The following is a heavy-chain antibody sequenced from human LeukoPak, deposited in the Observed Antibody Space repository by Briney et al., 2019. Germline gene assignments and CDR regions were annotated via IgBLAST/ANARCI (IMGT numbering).Heavy chain of an antibody. V-gene: IGHV3-30*02. J-gene: IGHJ3*02. CDR1: GFTFSNYA. Sequence: GGSLTLSCAASGFTFSNYAMHWVRQAPGKGLEWVAFIRYDGSNKYYGDSEEGRFTISRDNSKNTVYVQMNGLRPEDTAVYFCAKGRSSTTSLAAFDIWGEGTVVTVSS. CDR3: AKGRSSTTSLAAFDI. D-gene: IGHD2-2*01. CDR2: IRYDGSNK.